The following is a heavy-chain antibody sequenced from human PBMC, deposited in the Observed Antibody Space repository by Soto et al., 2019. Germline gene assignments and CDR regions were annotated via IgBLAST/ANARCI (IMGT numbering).Heavy chain of an antibody. CDR3: ARDRGGGTDDAFDI. CDR1: GDTFSRYS. D-gene: IGHD3-16*01. Sequence: QVHLVQSGAEVKKPGSSVRVSCKGSGDTFSRYSISWVHQAPGQGLEWMGRIIPILGIANYAQRFQGRVTPTADKSTNTTYMELSSLKSEDTAVYYCARDRGGGTDDAFDIWGQGTMVTVSS. V-gene: IGHV1-69*08. CDR2: IIPILGIA. J-gene: IGHJ3*02.